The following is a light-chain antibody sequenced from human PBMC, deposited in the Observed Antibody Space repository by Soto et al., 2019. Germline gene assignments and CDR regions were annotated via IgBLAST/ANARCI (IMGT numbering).Light chain of an antibody. CDR2: KVS. Sequence: EVVLTQSPLSLPVPLGQPASISGRSNQSLVHSDGIAYFTWFQQRKGRSPRRLIYKVSNRDSGVPARFRGSGSGTDFALKISRVEAEDVAVYYCMQGTHWPITFGQGTRLEIK. CDR3: MQGTHWPIT. J-gene: IGKJ5*01. CDR1: QSLVHSDGIAY. V-gene: IGKV2-30*02.